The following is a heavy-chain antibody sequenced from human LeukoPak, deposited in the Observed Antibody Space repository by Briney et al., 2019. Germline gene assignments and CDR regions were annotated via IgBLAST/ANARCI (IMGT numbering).Heavy chain of an antibody. CDR3: ARVDYPDYYYYYGMDV. Sequence: PSETLSLTCAVYGGSFSGYYWSWIRQPPGKGLEWIGEINHSGSTNYNPSLKSRVTISVDTSKNQFSLKLSSVTAAGTAVYYCARVDYPDYYYYYGMDVWGQGTTVTVSS. J-gene: IGHJ6*02. CDR1: GGSFSGYY. D-gene: IGHD3/OR15-3a*01. V-gene: IGHV4-34*01. CDR2: INHSGST.